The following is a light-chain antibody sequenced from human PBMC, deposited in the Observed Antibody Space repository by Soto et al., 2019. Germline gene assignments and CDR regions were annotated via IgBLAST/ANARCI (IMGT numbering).Light chain of an antibody. CDR1: QSVSSNY. J-gene: IGKJ5*01. V-gene: IGKV3-20*01. Sequence: EIVLMQSPGTLSLSPGERVTLSCRASQSVSSNYLAWSQQKPGQAPRLLIYGASSRATGIPDRFSGSGSGTDFTLTLSIMEPEDFAVYYWQQYGSSPPITFGQGTRLEIK. CDR3: QQYGSSPPIT. CDR2: GAS.